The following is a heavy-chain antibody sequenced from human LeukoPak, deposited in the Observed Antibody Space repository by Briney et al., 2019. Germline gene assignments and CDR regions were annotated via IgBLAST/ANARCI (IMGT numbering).Heavy chain of an antibody. CDR1: GFTFSSYA. CDR3: AKDLDYGDYVPVARGWFDP. Sequence: PGGSLRLSCAASGFTFSSYAMSWVRQAPGKGLEWVSAISGSGGSTYYADSVKGRFTISRDNSKNTLYLQMNSLRAEDTAVYYCAKDLDYGDYVPVARGWFDPWGQGTLVTVSS. D-gene: IGHD4-17*01. CDR2: ISGSGGST. J-gene: IGHJ5*02. V-gene: IGHV3-23*01.